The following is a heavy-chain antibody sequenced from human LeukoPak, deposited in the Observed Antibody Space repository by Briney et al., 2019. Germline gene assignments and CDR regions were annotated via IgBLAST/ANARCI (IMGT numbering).Heavy chain of an antibody. CDR3: ARHLRFLEWLLFGWFDP. CDR1: GGSIGSSSYY. CDR2: IYYSGST. V-gene: IGHV4-39*01. J-gene: IGHJ5*02. Sequence: SETLSLTCTVSGGSIGSSSYYWGWIRQPPGKGLEWIGSIYYSGSTYYNPSLKSRVTISVDTSKNQFSLKLSSVTAADTAVYYCARHLRFLEWLLFGWFDPWGQGTLVTVSS. D-gene: IGHD3-3*01.